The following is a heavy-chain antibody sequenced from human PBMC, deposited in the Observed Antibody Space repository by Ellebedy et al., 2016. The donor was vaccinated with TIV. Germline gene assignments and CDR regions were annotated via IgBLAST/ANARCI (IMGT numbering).Heavy chain of an antibody. D-gene: IGHD1-20*01. CDR3: ARDNWNGLASDY. J-gene: IGHJ4*02. CDR2: IENDGTDK. CDR1: GFTYDIFW. Sequence: GESLKISCEVYGFTYDIFWMSWVRQAPGKGLEWVDNIENDGTDKYYVDSVKGRFTISRDNARNSLYLQMTSLRAEDTAVYYCARDNWNGLASDYWGQGTLVTVSS. V-gene: IGHV3-7*04.